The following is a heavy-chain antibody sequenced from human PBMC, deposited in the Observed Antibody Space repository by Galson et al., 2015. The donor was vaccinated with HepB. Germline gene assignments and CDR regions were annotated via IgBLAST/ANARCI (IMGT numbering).Heavy chain of an antibody. D-gene: IGHD3-22*01. CDR1: GYAFTSYY. J-gene: IGHJ4*02. Sequence: SVKVSCKASGYAFTSYYMHWVRQAPGQGLEWMGIINPSGGSTSYAQKFQGRVTMTRDTSTSTVYMELSSLRSEDTAVYYCARDWYYDSSGYYFYYFDYWGPGTLVTVSS. CDR3: ARDWYYDSSGYYFYYFDY. V-gene: IGHV1-46*01. CDR2: INPSGGST.